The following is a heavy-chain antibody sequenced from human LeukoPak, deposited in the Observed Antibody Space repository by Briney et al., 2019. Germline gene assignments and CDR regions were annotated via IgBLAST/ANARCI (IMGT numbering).Heavy chain of an antibody. CDR1: GGSFSGYY. CDR3: ARDHLANLASRLFDP. Sequence: KPSETLSLTCAVYGGSFSGYYWSWIRQPPGKGLEWIGSIHHSGRTYYNPSLKSRVTISVDTSKNHFSLKLNSVTAADTAVYYCARDHLANLASRLFDPWGQGTLVTVSS. V-gene: IGHV4-34*01. D-gene: IGHD3-3*01. CDR2: IHHSGRT. J-gene: IGHJ5*02.